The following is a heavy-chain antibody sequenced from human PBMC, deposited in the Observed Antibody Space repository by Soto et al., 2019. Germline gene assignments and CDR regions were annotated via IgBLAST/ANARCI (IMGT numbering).Heavy chain of an antibody. J-gene: IGHJ4*02. D-gene: IGHD3-10*01. Sequence: GGSLRLSCVACGFTFSSYSISWVRKAPGKGLEWVSGFRAGGDDGTTYYADSVKGRFTISRDNSKNTLFLQMNSLRAEDTAIYYCAKKVNSGSGSQYFDYFGQGTLVTVSS. CDR1: GFTFSSYS. CDR2: FRAGGDDGTT. V-gene: IGHV3-23*01. CDR3: AKKVNSGSGSQYFDY.